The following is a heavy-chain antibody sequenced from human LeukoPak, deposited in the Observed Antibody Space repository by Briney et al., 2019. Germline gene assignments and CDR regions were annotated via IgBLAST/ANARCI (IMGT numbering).Heavy chain of an antibody. CDR1: GGSFSGYY. CDR2: ISHSGTT. J-gene: IGHJ4*02. Sequence: SETLSLTCAVYGGSFSGYYWSWIRQPSGKGLEWIGEISHSGTTHYTPSLKTRVTISLDTSKNQFSLKLTSVTAADTAVYYCARGGIVAAADYWGQGTLVTVSS. D-gene: IGHD6-13*01. V-gene: IGHV4-34*01. CDR3: ARGGIVAAADY.